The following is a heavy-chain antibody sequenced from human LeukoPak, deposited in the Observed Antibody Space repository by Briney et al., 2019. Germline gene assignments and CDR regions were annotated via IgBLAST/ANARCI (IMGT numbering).Heavy chain of an antibody. J-gene: IGHJ4*02. D-gene: IGHD3-22*01. Sequence: GESLEISCKGSGYSFTSYWIGWVRQMPGKSLEWMGIIFPGDSDTRYSPSFQGQVTISADKSISTAYLQWSSLKASDTAMYYCARHGGYYYDSSGYYRPLDYWGQGTLVTVSS. V-gene: IGHV5-51*01. CDR2: IFPGDSDT. CDR1: GYSFTSYW. CDR3: ARHGGYYYDSSGYYRPLDY.